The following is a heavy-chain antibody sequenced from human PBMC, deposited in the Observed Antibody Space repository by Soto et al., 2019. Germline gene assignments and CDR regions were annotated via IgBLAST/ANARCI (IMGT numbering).Heavy chain of an antibody. D-gene: IGHD6-13*01. J-gene: IGHJ5*02. CDR1: GFTFSSYA. Sequence: LRLSCAASGFTFSSYAMSWVRQAPGKGLEWVSAISGSGGSTYYADSVKGRSTISRDNSKNTLYLQMNSLRAEDTAVYYCAKYSKQQLHWFDPWGQGTLVTVSS. CDR3: AKYSKQQLHWFDP. CDR2: ISGSGGST. V-gene: IGHV3-23*01.